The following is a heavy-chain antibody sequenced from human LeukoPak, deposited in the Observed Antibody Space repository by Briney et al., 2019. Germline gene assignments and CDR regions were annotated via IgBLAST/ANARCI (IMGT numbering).Heavy chain of an antibody. CDR3: ARGGLPLKLRYFDWAIRRTNWFDP. CDR1: GFTFSSYS. CDR2: ISSSSSYI. J-gene: IGHJ5*02. D-gene: IGHD3-9*01. V-gene: IGHV3-21*01. Sequence: GGSLRLSCAASGFTFSSYSMNWVRPAPGKGLEWVSSISSSSSYIYYADSVKGRFTISRDNAKNSLYLQMNSLRAEDTAVYYCARGGLPLKLRYFDWAIRRTNWFDPWGQGTLVTVSS.